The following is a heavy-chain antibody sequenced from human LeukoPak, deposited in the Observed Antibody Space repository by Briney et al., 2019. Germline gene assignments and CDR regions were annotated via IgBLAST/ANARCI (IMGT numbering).Heavy chain of an antibody. Sequence: PSETLSLTCTVSGGSIRSTSYYWGWIRQPPGKGLEWIGSIYHSGSTYYNPSLKSRVTISVDTSKNQFSLKLSSVTAADTAVYYCARELMGIVATINHWGQGTLVTVSS. CDR2: IYHSGST. V-gene: IGHV4-39*07. CDR3: ARELMGIVATINH. CDR1: GGSIRSTSYY. J-gene: IGHJ4*02. D-gene: IGHD5-12*01.